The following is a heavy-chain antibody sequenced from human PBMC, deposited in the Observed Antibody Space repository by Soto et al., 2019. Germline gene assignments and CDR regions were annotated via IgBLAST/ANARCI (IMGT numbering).Heavy chain of an antibody. CDR2: IYWDGDK. J-gene: IGHJ4*02. Sequence: SGPTLVNPTQTLTLTCTFSGFSLSTSGVGVGWIRQPPGKALEWLGIIYWDGDKRYSPSLKNRLTFTKDTSKDQVVLTMTNMDPADTATYYCTRRLDLQYYFDSWGQGTLVTVSS. D-gene: IGHD6-19*01. CDR1: GFSLSTSGVG. V-gene: IGHV2-5*02. CDR3: TRRLDLQYYFDS.